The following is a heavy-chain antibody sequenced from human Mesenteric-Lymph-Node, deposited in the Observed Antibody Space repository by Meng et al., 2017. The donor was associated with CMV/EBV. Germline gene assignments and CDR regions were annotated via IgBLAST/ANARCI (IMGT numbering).Heavy chain of an antibody. V-gene: IGHV3-7*01. CDR3: ASGYYYDSSGTWDY. CDR2: IKYVGSEK. J-gene: IGHJ4*02. Sequence: GGSLRLSCAASGFKFNSHWMSWVRQAPGKGLERVANIKYVGSEKYYVDSVKGRFTISRDNAKNSLYLQMNSLRAEDTAVYYCASGYYYDSSGTWDYWGQGTLVTVSS. D-gene: IGHD3-22*01. CDR1: GFKFNSHW.